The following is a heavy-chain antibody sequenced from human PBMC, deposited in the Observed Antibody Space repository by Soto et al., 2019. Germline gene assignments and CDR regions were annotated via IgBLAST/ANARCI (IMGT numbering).Heavy chain of an antibody. Sequence: SDTLSLTCNVSGGSVASGGYYWSWIRQPPGKGLEWIGYIFYSDNTFYNPSLKRRVKISVDTSTNQFSLKLNSVTAADTAVYYCARSINPWGQGTLVTVS. CDR1: GGSVASGGYY. CDR2: IFYSDNT. D-gene: IGHD3-10*01. CDR3: ARSINP. J-gene: IGHJ5*02. V-gene: IGHV4-30-4*02.